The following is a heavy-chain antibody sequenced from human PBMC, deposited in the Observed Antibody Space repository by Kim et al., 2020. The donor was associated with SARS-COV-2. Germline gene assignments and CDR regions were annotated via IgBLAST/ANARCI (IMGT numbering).Heavy chain of an antibody. Sequence: GGSLRLSCAASGFTFGDYYMSWIRQAPGKGLEWVSYISSSGSTIYYADSVKGRFTISRDNAKNSLYLQMNSLRAEDTAVYYCARVGYDYVWGSYRDYYYYYGMDVWGQGTTVTVSS. CDR2: ISSSGSTI. V-gene: IGHV3-11*01. CDR3: ARVGYDYVWGSYRDYYYYYGMDV. J-gene: IGHJ6*02. CDR1: GFTFGDYY. D-gene: IGHD3-16*02.